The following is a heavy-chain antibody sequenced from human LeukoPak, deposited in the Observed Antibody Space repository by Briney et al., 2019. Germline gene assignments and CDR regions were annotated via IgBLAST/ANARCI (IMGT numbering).Heavy chain of an antibody. CDR1: GFIVSNYC. CDR3: AGGVGWHFAL. V-gene: IGHV3-7*01. Sequence: GGSLRLSCAASGFIVSNYCVMWVRQASGKGLEWAATMNADENQKLYADSMEGRFTISRDNGKNSLYLQIDSLRVDDTAVYYCAGGVGWHFALWGRGTLVTVSS. CDR2: MNADENQK. J-gene: IGHJ2*01. D-gene: IGHD3-10*01.